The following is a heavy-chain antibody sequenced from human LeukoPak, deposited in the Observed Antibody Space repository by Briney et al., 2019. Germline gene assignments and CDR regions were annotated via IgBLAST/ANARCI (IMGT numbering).Heavy chain of an antibody. Sequence: SVKVSCKASGGTFSSYAISWVRQAPGQGLEWMGGIIPIFGTANYAQKFQGRVTITAGESTSTAYMELSSLRSEDTAVYYCAREGGYDELSWFDPWGQGTLVTVSS. V-gene: IGHV1-69*13. CDR3: AREGGYDELSWFDP. CDR2: IIPIFGTA. J-gene: IGHJ5*02. D-gene: IGHD5-12*01. CDR1: GGTFSSYA.